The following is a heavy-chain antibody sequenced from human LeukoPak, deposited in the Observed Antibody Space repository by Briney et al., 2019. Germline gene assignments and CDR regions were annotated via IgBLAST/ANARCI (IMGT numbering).Heavy chain of an antibody. CDR3: ARHCSSTSCLSNYYGMDV. J-gene: IGHJ6*02. V-gene: IGHV3-48*03. CDR1: GFTFSSYE. Sequence: GGSLRLSCAASGFTFSSYEMNWVRQAPGKGLEWVSYISSSSSTIYYADSVKGRFTISRDNAKNSLYLQMNSLRAEDTAVYYCARHCSSTSCLSNYYGMDVWGQGTTVTVSS. D-gene: IGHD2-2*01. CDR2: ISSSSSTI.